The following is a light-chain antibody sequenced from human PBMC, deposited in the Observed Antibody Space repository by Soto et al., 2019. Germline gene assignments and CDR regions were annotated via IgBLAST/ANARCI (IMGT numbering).Light chain of an antibody. Sequence: QSALTQPASVSGSPGQSITISCTGTSSDFGGYKYVAWYQQHPGKVPKVMIYEVNKRPSGVSNRFSGSKSGNTASLTISGLQADDEADYYCTLYTSSSTVFGGGTKVTVL. CDR1: SSDFGGYKY. J-gene: IGLJ2*01. V-gene: IGLV2-14*01. CDR2: EVN. CDR3: TLYTSSSTV.